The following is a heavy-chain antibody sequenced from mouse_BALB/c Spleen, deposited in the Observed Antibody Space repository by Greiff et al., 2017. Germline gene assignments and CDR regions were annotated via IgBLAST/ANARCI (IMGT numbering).Heavy chain of an antibody. V-gene: IGHV14-1*02. CDR3: ARSGYDYPWFAY. CDR2: IDPENGNT. CDR1: GFNIKDYY. Sequence: EVQLQQSGAELVRPGALVKLSCKASGFNIKDYYMHWVKRRPEQGLEWIGWIDPENGNTIYDPKFQGKASITADTSSNTAYLQLSSLTSEDTAVYYCARSGYDYPWFAYWGQGTLVTVSA. D-gene: IGHD2-4*01. J-gene: IGHJ3*01.